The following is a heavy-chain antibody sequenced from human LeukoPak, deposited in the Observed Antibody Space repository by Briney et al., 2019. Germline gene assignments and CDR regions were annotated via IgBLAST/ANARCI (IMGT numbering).Heavy chain of an antibody. CDR2: ISAYNGNT. D-gene: IGHD3-22*01. Sequence: ASVKVSCKASGYTFTSYGISWVRQAPGQGLEWMGWISAYNGNTNYAQKLQGRVTTTTDTSTSTAYMELRSLRSDDTAVYYCARDHYDDNWFDPWGQGTLVTVSS. CDR3: ARDHYDDNWFDP. V-gene: IGHV1-18*01. J-gene: IGHJ5*02. CDR1: GYTFTSYG.